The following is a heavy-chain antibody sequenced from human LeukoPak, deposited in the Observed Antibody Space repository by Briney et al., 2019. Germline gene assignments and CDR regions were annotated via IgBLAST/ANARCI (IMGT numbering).Heavy chain of an antibody. D-gene: IGHD3-16*01. CDR2: ISSSGGTV. CDR3: ARGGNWFDP. J-gene: IGHJ5*02. V-gene: IGHV3-11*04. CDR1: GFTFSDCA. Sequence: GKSLRLSCAASGFTFSDCAMSWVRQAPGKGLECVSYISSSGGTVSYADSVKGRFTISRDNAKNALYLQMNSLRAEDTANYYCARGGNWFDPWGQGTLVTVSS.